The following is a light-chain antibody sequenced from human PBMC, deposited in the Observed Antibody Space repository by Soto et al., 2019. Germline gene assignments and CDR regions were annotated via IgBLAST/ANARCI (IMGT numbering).Light chain of an antibody. CDR2: EVS. V-gene: IGLV2-14*03. Sequence: QSALTQPASVSGSHGQSITISCTGTSSDVGAYNYVSWYQQHPDKAPKLMIYEVSHRPSGVSGRFSGSKSANTASLTISGLHTEDEADYYCSSYTSSSTYLFGSGTNLTVL. CDR1: SSDVGAYNY. CDR3: SSYTSSSTYL. J-gene: IGLJ1*01.